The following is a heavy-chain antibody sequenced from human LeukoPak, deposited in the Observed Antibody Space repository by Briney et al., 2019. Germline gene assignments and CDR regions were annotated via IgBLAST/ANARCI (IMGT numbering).Heavy chain of an antibody. CDR1: GFTVSSNY. CDR2: IYSGDST. D-gene: IGHD6-19*01. CDR3: AKAYYSSGWPYYFDY. Sequence: GGSLRLSCAASGFTVSSNYMSWVRQAPGKGLEWVSVIYSGDSTYYADSVKGRFTISRDNSKNTLYLQMNSLRAEDTAVYYCAKAYYSSGWPYYFDYWGQGTLVTVSS. V-gene: IGHV3-53*01. J-gene: IGHJ4*02.